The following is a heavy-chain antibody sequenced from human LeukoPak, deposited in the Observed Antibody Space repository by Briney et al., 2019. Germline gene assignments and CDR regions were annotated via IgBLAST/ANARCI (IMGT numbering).Heavy chain of an antibody. Sequence: ASVKVPCKASGYTFTSYHMHLVRQAPGQGLEWMGIINPSGGSTSYAQKFQGRITMTRDTSTSTVYMALSSLRSEDTAVYHCARDSSSWAFDIWGQGTMVTVSS. D-gene: IGHD6-6*01. V-gene: IGHV1-46*01. J-gene: IGHJ3*02. CDR3: ARDSSSWAFDI. CDR1: GYTFTSYH. CDR2: INPSGGST.